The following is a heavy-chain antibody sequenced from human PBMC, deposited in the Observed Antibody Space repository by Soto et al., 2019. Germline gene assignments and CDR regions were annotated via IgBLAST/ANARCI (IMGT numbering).Heavy chain of an antibody. D-gene: IGHD3-9*01. Sequence: GGSLRLSCAASGFTVSSNYMSWVRQAPGKGLEWVSVIYSGGSTYYADSVKGRFTISRDNSKNTLYLQMNSLRAEDTAVYYCARSISDILTGYYYFDYWGQGTLVTVSS. V-gene: IGHV3-53*01. CDR3: ARSISDILTGYYYFDY. CDR2: IYSGGST. CDR1: GFTVSSNY. J-gene: IGHJ4*02.